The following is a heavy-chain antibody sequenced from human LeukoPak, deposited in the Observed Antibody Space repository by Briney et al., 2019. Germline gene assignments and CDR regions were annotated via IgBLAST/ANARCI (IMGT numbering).Heavy chain of an antibody. CDR1: GGSFSGYY. CDR2: INHSGST. V-gene: IGHV4-34*01. D-gene: IGHD7-27*01. Sequence: SETLSLTCAVYGGSFSGYYWSWIRQPPGKGLEWIGEINHSGSTNYIPSLKSRVTISVDTSKNQFSLKLSSVTAADTAVYYCARAPGAYCMDVWGKGTTVTISS. J-gene: IGHJ6*03. CDR3: ARAPGAYCMDV.